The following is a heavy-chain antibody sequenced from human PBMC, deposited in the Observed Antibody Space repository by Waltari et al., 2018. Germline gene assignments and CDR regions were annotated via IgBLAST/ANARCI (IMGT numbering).Heavy chain of an antibody. D-gene: IGHD3-10*01. J-gene: IGHJ3*02. CDR2: IMKDGSIA. CDR1: GSTFRNYG. CDR3: ARDRDVTRVGSGIFGI. V-gene: IGHV3-74*01. Sequence: EVQLVESGGGLVQPGGSLRPSCAASGSTFRNYGMHLVRQGPGKGLVWVSRIMKDGSIAIGADAVKGRVTSSRDNAKNRLWLQMNSLRAVDTAVDYCARDRDVTRVGSGIFGIWGQGTTVTVSS.